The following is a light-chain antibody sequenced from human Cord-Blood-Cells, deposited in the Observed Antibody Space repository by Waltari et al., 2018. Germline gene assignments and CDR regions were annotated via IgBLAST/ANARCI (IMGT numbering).Light chain of an antibody. CDR2: EVS. J-gene: IGLJ1*01. CDR1: SSDVGSYNR. V-gene: IGLV2-18*02. CDR3: SSYTSSSTYV. Sequence: QSALTQPPSVSGSPGQSVTISCTGTSSDVGSYNRVSWYQQHPGTAPKLMIYEVSNRPSGVPDRFSGSKSGNTASLTIPGLQAEDEADYYCSSYTSSSTYVFGTGTKVTVL.